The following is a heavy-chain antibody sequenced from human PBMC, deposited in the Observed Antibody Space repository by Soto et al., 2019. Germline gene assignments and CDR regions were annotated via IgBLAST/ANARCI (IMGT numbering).Heavy chain of an antibody. CDR3: AKDHLHSSSWFEYFQH. J-gene: IGHJ1*01. CDR1: GFTFSSYA. D-gene: IGHD6-13*01. V-gene: IGHV3-23*01. CDR2: ISGSGGST. Sequence: GGSLRLSCAASGFTFSSYAMSWVRQAPGKGLEWVSAISGSGGSTYYADSVKGRFTISRDNSKNTLYLQMNSLRAEDTAVYYCAKDHLHSSSWFEYFQHWGQGTLVTVSS.